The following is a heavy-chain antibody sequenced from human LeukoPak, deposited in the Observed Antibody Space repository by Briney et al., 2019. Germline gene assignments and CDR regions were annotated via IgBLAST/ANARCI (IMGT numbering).Heavy chain of an antibody. Sequence: GGSLRLSCAASGFTFDDYAMHWVRQAPGKGLEWVSGISWNSGNIGYADSVKGRFTISRDNAKNSLYLQMNSLRSEDTALYYCAKDSSAGAVYYYYMDVWGKGTTVTISS. V-gene: IGHV3-9*01. CDR1: GFTFDDYA. CDR3: AKDSSAGAVYYYYMDV. D-gene: IGHD6-19*01. J-gene: IGHJ6*03. CDR2: ISWNSGNI.